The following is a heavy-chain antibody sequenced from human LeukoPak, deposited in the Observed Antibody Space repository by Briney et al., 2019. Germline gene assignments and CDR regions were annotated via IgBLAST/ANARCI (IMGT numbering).Heavy chain of an antibody. CDR2: IFYSGST. D-gene: IGHD3-22*01. CDR3: ARETKTYYFESSAYYPYYFDS. Sequence: SETLSLTCTVSGGSISTYYWGWIRQPPGKGLEWIGSIFYSGSTYYNPSLQSRVTISVDTSKNQFSLKLSSVTAADTAVYYCARETKTYYFESSAYYPYYFDSWGQGTLVTVSS. V-gene: IGHV4-39*02. J-gene: IGHJ4*02. CDR1: GGSISTYY.